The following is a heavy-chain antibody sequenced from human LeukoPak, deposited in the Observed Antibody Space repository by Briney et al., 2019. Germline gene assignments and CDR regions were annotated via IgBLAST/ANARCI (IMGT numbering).Heavy chain of an antibody. CDR2: IYSGGST. Sequence: LSGGSLRLSCAASGFTFDEYAMHWVRHAPGKGLEWVSVIYSGGSTYYADSVKGRFTISRDNSKNTLYPQMNSLRAEDTAVYYCARDYGGDGFDPWGQGTLVTVSS. J-gene: IGHJ5*02. V-gene: IGHV3-66*02. CDR3: ARDYGGDGFDP. D-gene: IGHD3-16*01. CDR1: GFTFDEYA.